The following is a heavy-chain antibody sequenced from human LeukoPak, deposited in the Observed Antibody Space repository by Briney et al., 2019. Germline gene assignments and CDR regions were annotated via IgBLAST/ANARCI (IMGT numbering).Heavy chain of an antibody. CDR3: AKSKTAAAGTGEFDI. CDR2: FSATDGST. D-gene: IGHD6-13*01. Sequence: GGSLRASCAASGFTFSNYAMSWVRQGPGKGLEWVSGFSATDGSTQYADSVRGRFTISRDNSKNTLFLQMNSLRAEDTAVYYCAKSKTAAAGTGEFDIWGQGTMVTVSS. V-gene: IGHV3-23*01. CDR1: GFTFSNYA. J-gene: IGHJ3*02.